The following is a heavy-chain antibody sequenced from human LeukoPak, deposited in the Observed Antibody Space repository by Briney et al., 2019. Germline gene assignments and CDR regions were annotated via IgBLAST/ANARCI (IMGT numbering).Heavy chain of an antibody. CDR1: GGSISSGDYY. CDR3: AREVRYYYYMDV. Sequence: KASQTLSLTCTVSGGSISSGDYYWSWIRQPPGKGLEWIGYIYYSGSTYYNPSLKGRVTISVDTSKNQFSLKLSSVTAADTAVYYCAREVRYYYYMDVRGKGTTVTVSS. D-gene: IGHD4-23*01. J-gene: IGHJ6*03. V-gene: IGHV4-30-4*08. CDR2: IYYSGST.